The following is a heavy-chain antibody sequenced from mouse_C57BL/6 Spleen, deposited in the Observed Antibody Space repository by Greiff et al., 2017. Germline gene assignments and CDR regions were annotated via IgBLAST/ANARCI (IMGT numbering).Heavy chain of an antibody. CDR1: GFNIKDYY. CDR3: ARIYYDYDEGYYYAMDY. V-gene: IGHV14-2*01. CDR2: IDPEDGET. Sequence: EVQRVESGAELVKPGASVKLSCTASGFNIKDYYMHWVKQRTEQGLEWIGRIDPEDGETKYAPKFQGKATITADTSSNTAYLQLISLTSEDTAVYYCARIYYDYDEGYYYAMDYWGQGTSVTVSS. J-gene: IGHJ4*01. D-gene: IGHD2-4*01.